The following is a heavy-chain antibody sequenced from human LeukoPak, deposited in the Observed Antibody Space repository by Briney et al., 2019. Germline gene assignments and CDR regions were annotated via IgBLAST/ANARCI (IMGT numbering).Heavy chain of an antibody. CDR3: AKGYYYDSSGYPDY. CDR1: GFTFSSYG. Sequence: GRSLRLSCAASGFTFSSYGMHWVPQAPGKGLEWVAIISYDGSNKYYADSVKGRFTISRDNSKNTLYLQMNSLRAEDTAVYYCAKGYYYDSSGYPDYWGQGTLVTVSS. V-gene: IGHV3-30*18. J-gene: IGHJ4*02. CDR2: ISYDGSNK. D-gene: IGHD3-22*01.